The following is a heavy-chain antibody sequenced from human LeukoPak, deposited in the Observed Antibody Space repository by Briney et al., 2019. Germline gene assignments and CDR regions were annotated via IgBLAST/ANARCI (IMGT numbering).Heavy chain of an antibody. CDR3: ARQSRIAAAGGLNIDY. CDR1: GGSFSGYY. V-gene: IGHV4-34*01. Sequence: PSETLSLTCAVYGGSFSGYYWSWIRQPPGKGLEWIGEINHSGSTNYNPSLKSRVTISVDTSKNQFSLKLSSVTAADTAVYYCARQSRIAAAGGLNIDYWGQGTLVTVSS. J-gene: IGHJ4*02. D-gene: IGHD6-13*01. CDR2: INHSGST.